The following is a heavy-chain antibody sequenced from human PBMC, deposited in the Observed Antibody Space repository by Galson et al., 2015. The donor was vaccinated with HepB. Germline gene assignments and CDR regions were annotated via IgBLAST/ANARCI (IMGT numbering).Heavy chain of an antibody. J-gene: IGHJ6*02. V-gene: IGHV2-70*11. CDR1: GFSLSTSGMC. CDR3: ARLIESRGFGLGEYYYYGMDV. Sequence: PALVKPTQTLTLTCTFSGFSLSTSGMCVSWIRQPPGKALEWLARIDWDDDKYYSTSLKTRLTISKDTSKNQVVLTMTNMDPVDTATYYCARLIESRGFGLGEYYYYGMDVWGQGTTVTVSS. D-gene: IGHD3-16*01. CDR2: IDWDDDK.